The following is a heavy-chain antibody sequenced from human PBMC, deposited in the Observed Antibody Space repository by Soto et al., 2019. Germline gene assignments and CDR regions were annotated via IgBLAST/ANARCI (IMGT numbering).Heavy chain of an antibody. CDR1: PFAISSTY. V-gene: IGHV3-53*01. J-gene: IGHJ6*02. CDR2: IYSGGST. CDR3: ASQGLADRIAAAGTGGFYYYGMDV. D-gene: IGHD6-13*01. Sequence: SRRLPCTASPFAISSTYLSSARQATGLGLEWVSVIYSGGSTYYADSVKGRFTISRDNSKNTLYLQMNSLRAEDTAVYYCASQGLADRIAAAGTGGFYYYGMDVWGQ.